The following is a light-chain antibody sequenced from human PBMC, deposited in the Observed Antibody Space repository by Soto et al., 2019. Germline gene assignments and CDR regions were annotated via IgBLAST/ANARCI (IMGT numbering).Light chain of an antibody. CDR1: QTISNY. CDR3: QQSYGTPWT. Sequence: DIQMTQSPASLSASVGDRVTITCRASQTISNYLSWYQQRPGKAPNLLIFAASSLQSGVPSRFSVSGSGTDFTLTISSLQAEDFATYYCQQSYGTPWTFGQGTKVEIK. CDR2: AAS. J-gene: IGKJ1*01. V-gene: IGKV1-39*01.